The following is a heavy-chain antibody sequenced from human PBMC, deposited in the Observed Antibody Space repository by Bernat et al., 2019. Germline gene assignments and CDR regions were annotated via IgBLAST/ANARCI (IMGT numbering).Heavy chain of an antibody. J-gene: IGHJ4*02. Sequence: EVQLVESGGGLVQPGGSLRLSCAASGFTFSSYSMNWVRQAPGKGLEWVSSISGSGHSTHYADSVKGRFTISRDNFKNTLYLQMNILRAEDTAIYYCAKESPRLDYWGQGTLVTVSS. CDR3: AKESPRLDY. V-gene: IGHV3-23*04. CDR1: GFTFSSYS. CDR2: ISGSGHST.